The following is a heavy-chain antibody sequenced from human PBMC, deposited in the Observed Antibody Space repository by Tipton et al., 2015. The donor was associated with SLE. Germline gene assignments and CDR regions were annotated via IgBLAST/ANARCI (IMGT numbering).Heavy chain of an antibody. V-gene: IGHV3-30-3*01. J-gene: IGHJ4*02. CDR3: ARDPGPVGATTVAG. D-gene: IGHD1-26*01. Sequence: SLRLSCAASGFTFSSYAMHWVRQAPGKGLEWVAVISYDGSNKYYADSVKGRFTISRDNAKNSLYLQMNSLRAEDTAVYYCARDPGPVGATTVAGWGQGTLVTVSS. CDR1: GFTFSSYA. CDR2: ISYDGSNK.